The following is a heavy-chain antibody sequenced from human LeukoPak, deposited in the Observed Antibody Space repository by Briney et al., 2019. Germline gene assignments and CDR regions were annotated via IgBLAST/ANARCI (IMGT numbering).Heavy chain of an antibody. CDR1: GFTFSDSV. CDR3: ARDIQLAI. J-gene: IGHJ3*02. V-gene: IGHV3-23*01. CDR2: ISFSGDSI. Sequence: PGGSLRLSCADPGFTFSDSVMTCVRQAPGKGLEWVSLISFSGDSIYYADSARGRFTISRDNSKDTLYLQMNSLRAEDTAIYYCARDIQLAIWGLGTMVTVSS. D-gene: IGHD5-24*01.